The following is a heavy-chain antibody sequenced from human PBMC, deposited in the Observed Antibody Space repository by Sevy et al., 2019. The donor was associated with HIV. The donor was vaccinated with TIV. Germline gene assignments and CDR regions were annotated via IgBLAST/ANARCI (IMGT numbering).Heavy chain of an antibody. D-gene: IGHD6-19*01. CDR2: TSYDGSNK. V-gene: IGHV3-30*03. J-gene: IGHJ4*02. CDR1: GFTFSSYG. Sequence: GGSLRLSCAASGFTFSSYGMHWVRQAPGKGLEWVAVTSYDGSNKYYADSVKGRFTISRDNSKNTLFLQMNSLRAEDMAFYYCARDLGIAVAPDYWGQGTLVIVSS. CDR3: ARDLGIAVAPDY.